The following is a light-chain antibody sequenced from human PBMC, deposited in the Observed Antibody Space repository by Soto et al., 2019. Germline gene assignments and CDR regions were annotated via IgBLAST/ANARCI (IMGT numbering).Light chain of an antibody. Sequence: QSVLTPPASVSGSPGQSITISCTGTSSDGGGYNYVSWYQQHPGKAPKLMIYDVSNRPSGVSNRFSGSKSGNTASLIISGLQAEDAADYYCSAYTRRRTPPVVLGGGTMLTVL. V-gene: IGLV2-14*01. J-gene: IGLJ2*01. CDR3: SAYTRRRTPPVV. CDR2: DVS. CDR1: SSDGGGYNY.